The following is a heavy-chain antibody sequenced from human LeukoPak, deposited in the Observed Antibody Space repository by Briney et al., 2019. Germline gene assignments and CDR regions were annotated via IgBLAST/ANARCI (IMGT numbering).Heavy chain of an antibody. J-gene: IGHJ4*02. Sequence: SETLSLTCTVSGGSISSYYWSWLRQPPGKGLEWIGYIYYSGSTNYNPSLKSRVTISVDTSKNQFSLKLSSVTAADTAVYYCARRDSSSWYDYFDYWGQGTLVTVSS. V-gene: IGHV4-59*01. CDR2: IYYSGST. CDR1: GGSISSYY. CDR3: ARRDSSSWYDYFDY. D-gene: IGHD6-13*01.